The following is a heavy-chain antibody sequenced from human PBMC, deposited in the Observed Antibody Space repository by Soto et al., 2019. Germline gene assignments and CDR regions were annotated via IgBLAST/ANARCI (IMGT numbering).Heavy chain of an antibody. CDR3: WRHDKTALPPLDS. V-gene: IGHV1-69*06. D-gene: IGHD1-1*01. J-gene: IGHJ4*02. Sequence: QVHLVQSGAEVKSPGSAVKVSCKVSGAGDTFSNYGLNWMRQAPGQGLEWMGVTIPAFGTANYAQKFQGRVTITADTSTTTAYMELSSLRSDDTAVYYCWRHDKTALPPLDSWGEGTLVGVSS. CDR1: GAGDTFSNYG. CDR2: TIPAFGTA.